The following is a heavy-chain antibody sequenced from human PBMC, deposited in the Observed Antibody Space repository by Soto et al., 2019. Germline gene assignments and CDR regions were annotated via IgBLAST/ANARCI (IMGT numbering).Heavy chain of an antibody. CDR3: ARVTLELEEFDP. V-gene: IGHV3-21*01. Sequence: PGGSLSLSCAASGFTFSSYGRNWVRQAPGKGLEWVSSISSSSSYIYYADSVKGRFTISRDNAKNSLYLQMNSLRAEDTAVYYCARVTLELEEFDPWGQGTLVTVSS. J-gene: IGHJ5*02. CDR2: ISSSSSYI. CDR1: GFTFSSYG. D-gene: IGHD1-7*01.